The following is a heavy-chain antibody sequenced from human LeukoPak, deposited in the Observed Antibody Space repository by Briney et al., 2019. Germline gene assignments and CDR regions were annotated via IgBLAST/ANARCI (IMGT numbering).Heavy chain of an antibody. V-gene: IGHV3-23*01. Sequence: GRSLRLSCAASGFIYSNYAMSWVRETPGKGLEWVSVITGNSDGINYADSVKGRFTVSRDNSKNTLYLQMSSLRAEDTAVYYCTRYDPVTYARRSFDYWGQGTLVTVSS. D-gene: IGHD2-21*02. CDR1: GFIYSNYA. J-gene: IGHJ4*02. CDR3: TRYDPVTYARRSFDY. CDR2: ITGNSDGI.